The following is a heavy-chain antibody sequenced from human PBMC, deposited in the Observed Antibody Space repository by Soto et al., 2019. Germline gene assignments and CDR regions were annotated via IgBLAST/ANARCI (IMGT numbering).Heavy chain of an antibody. CDR1: GFTFSSYD. CDR2: IGTAGDT. V-gene: IGHV3-13*01. J-gene: IGHJ5*02. D-gene: IGHD4-17*01. CDR3: ARGAEGGDDYGDKNWFDP. Sequence: EVQLVESGGGLVQPGGSLRLSCAASGFTFSSYDMHWVRQATGKGLEWVSAIGTAGDTYYPGSVKGRFTISRENAKNSLYLQMNSLRAGDTAVYYCARGAEGGDDYGDKNWFDPWGQGTLVTVSS.